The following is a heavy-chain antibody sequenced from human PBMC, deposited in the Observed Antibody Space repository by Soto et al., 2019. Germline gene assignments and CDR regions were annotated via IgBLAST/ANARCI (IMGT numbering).Heavy chain of an antibody. CDR1: GYTFTSYG. D-gene: IGHD6-13*01. CDR2: ISAYNGNT. V-gene: IGHV1-18*01. CDR3: ARDAEQLVPSSGSAAAGTSLEQWHFSWFDP. Sequence: ASGYTFTSYGISWVRQAPGQGLEWMGWISAYNGNTNYAQKLQGRVTMTTDTSTSTAYMELRSLRSDDTAVYYCARDAEQLVPSSGSAAAGTSLEQWHFSWFDPWGQGTLVTVSS. J-gene: IGHJ5*02.